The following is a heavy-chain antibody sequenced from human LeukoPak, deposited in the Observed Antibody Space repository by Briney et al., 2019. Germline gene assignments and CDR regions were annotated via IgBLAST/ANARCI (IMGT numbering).Heavy chain of an antibody. J-gene: IGHJ5*02. CDR3: ARRASWFDP. V-gene: IGHV4-61*05. CDR2: IYYTGSA. Sequence: SETLSLTCTVSGGSISSSSKFWSWIRQPPGKGLEWIGYIYYTGSAKYNPSLKSRVTISVDTSKNQFSLRLSSVTAADTAVYYCARRASWFDPWGQGTLVTVSS. CDR1: GGSISSSSKF.